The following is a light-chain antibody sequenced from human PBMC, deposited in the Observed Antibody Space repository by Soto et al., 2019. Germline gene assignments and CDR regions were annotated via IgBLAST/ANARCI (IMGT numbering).Light chain of an antibody. V-gene: IGLV2-14*03. CDR2: DVS. J-gene: IGLJ1*01. CDR3: CSYTSISTYV. CDR1: SSDVGSDYNY. Sequence: HSALTQPASASGLPGQSIAISCTGTSSDVGSDYNYVSWYQQHPGKAPKLMVYDVSTRPSGVSNRFSGSKSGTTASLTISGLQAEDEADYYCCSYTSISTYVFGTGTKVTVL.